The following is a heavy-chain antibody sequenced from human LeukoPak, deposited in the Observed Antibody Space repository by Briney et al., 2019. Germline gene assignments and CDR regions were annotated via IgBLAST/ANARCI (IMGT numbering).Heavy chain of an antibody. CDR3: AKELERPRHYYYMDV. D-gene: IGHD1-1*01. CDR2: IRYDGSNK. Sequence: GGSLRLSCAASGFTFSSYGMHWARQAPGKGLEWVAFIRYDGSNKYYADSVKGRFTISRDNSKNTLYLQMNSLRAEDTAVYYCAKELERPRHYYYMDVWGKGTTVTVSS. J-gene: IGHJ6*03. CDR1: GFTFSSYG. V-gene: IGHV3-30*02.